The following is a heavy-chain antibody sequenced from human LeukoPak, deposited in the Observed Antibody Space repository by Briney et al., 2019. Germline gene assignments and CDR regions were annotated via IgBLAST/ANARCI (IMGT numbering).Heavy chain of an antibody. CDR2: IYSSGST. J-gene: IGHJ4*02. Sequence: PSETLSLTCSVSGGTISRYYWSWIRQSPGRGLEWIGYIYSSGSTNSTPSLKSRVRISVDTPKNQFSLKLSSVTAADTAVHYCARHESAVGALFYWGQGTLVTVSS. V-gene: IGHV4-59*08. CDR3: ARHESAVGALFY. D-gene: IGHD1-26*01. CDR1: GGTISRYY.